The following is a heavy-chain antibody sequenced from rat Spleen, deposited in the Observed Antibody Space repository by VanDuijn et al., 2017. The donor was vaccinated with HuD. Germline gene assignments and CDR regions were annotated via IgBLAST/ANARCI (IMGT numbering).Heavy chain of an antibody. V-gene: IGHV3-1*01. Sequence: EVQLQESGPGLVKPSQSLSLTCSVTGYSITSNYWGWIRKFPGNKMEWMGYISYSGSTSYNPSLKSRISITRDTSKNQFFLQLNSVTTEDTATYYCTTYGGYEAYWGQGTLVTVSS. J-gene: IGHJ3*01. CDR1: GYSITSNY. D-gene: IGHD1-11*01. CDR3: TTYGGYEAY. CDR2: ISYSGST.